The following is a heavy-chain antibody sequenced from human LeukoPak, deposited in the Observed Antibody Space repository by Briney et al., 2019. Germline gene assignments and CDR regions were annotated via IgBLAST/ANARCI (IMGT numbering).Heavy chain of an antibody. V-gene: IGHV3-13*01. CDR2: IGSAGDT. CDR1: GFTFSSYD. D-gene: IGHD3-9*01. CDR3: ARVLPKYFDFLTGFYYYYGMDV. J-gene: IGHJ6*02. Sequence: GGSLRLSCAASGFTFSSYDMNWVRQATGKGLEWVSGIGSAGDTYYPDSVKGRFTISRDNAKNSLYLQMNSLRAGDTAVYYCARVLPKYFDFLTGFYYYYGMDVCGQGTTVTVSS.